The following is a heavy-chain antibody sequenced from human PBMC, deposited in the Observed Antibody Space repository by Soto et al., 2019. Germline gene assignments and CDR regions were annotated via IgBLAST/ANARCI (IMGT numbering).Heavy chain of an antibody. J-gene: IGHJ4*02. CDR2: ISYDGSNK. D-gene: IGHD3-16*01. V-gene: IGHV3-30*18. Sequence: PGGSLRLSCVASGFTFSSYAMSWVRQAPGKGLEWVAVISYDGSNKYYADSVKGRFTISRDNSKNTLYLQMNSLRAEDTAVYYCAKDMDLCDYVCLPDYWGQGTLVTVSS. CDR1: GFTFSSYA. CDR3: AKDMDLCDYVCLPDY.